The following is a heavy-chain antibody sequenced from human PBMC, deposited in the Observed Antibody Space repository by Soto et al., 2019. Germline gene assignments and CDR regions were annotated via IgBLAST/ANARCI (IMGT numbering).Heavy chain of an antibody. V-gene: IGHV4-39*01. CDR1: GGSISSSSYY. J-gene: IGHJ4*02. D-gene: IGHD2-8*01. CDR2: XNHXXRT. CDR3: ARGVRF. Sequence: PSXTLSLTCTVSGGSISSSSYYWGWIRQPXXXXXXXTXXXNHXXRTXXXXXXXSXXXTXXXTPKKQFYLKLSSVTAADTAVYYCARGVRFWGQGTLVTVSS.